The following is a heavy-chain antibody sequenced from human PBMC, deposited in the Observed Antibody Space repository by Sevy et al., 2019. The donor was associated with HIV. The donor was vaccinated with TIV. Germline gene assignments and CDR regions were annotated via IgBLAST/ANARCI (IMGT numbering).Heavy chain of an antibody. CDR3: ARSHLAFCGGDCFAPDYFDS. Sequence: SETLSLTCSVSGGSISSYYWNWIRQPPGKGLERIGYIYSSGSTNYNPSLKSRVTISVDMSKNQFSLKLSSVTAADTAVYYCARSHLAFCGGDCFAPDYFDSWGQGTLVTVSS. CDR1: GGSISSYY. D-gene: IGHD2-21*01. V-gene: IGHV4-59*01. CDR2: IYSSGST. J-gene: IGHJ4*02.